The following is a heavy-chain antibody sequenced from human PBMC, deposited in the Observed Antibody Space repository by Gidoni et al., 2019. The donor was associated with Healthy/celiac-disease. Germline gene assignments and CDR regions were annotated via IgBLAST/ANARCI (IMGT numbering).Heavy chain of an antibody. D-gene: IGHD2-15*01. Sequence: EVQLVESGGGLIQPGGSLRLSCAASGFTVRSNYMSWVRQAPGKGLEWVSVIYSGGSTYYADSVKGRFTISRDNSKDTLYLQMNSLRAEDTAVYYCARRNSGDDAFDIWGQGTMVTVSS. J-gene: IGHJ3*02. CDR2: IYSGGST. CDR3: ARRNSGDDAFDI. CDR1: GFTVRSNY. V-gene: IGHV3-53*01.